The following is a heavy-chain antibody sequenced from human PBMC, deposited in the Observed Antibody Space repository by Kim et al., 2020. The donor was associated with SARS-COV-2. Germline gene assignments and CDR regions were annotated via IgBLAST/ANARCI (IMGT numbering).Heavy chain of an antibody. J-gene: IGHJ4*02. CDR2: ISWDGKRT. CDR3: AKGVTNSGFDY. D-gene: IGHD4-17*01. CDR1: GFTFSTSP. Sequence: GGSLRLSCVASGFTFSTSPMGWVRQAPGEGLEWVSRISWDGKRTYYADSVKGLVTMSSDKSKNTVFLHMNNLRVEDTAVYYCAKGVTNSGFDYWGQGAQVTVSS. V-gene: IGHV3-23*01.